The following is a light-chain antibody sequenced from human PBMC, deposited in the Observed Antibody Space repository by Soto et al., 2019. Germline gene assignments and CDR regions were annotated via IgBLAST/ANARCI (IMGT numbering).Light chain of an antibody. CDR2: DAS. CDR1: QSVSNY. Sequence: EIVLTQSPATLSSSPGERATLSCRASQSVSNYLAWYQQKPGQAPRLLIYDASNRATGIPDRFSGSGSLKDFTLTISSLEPEDFAVYYCQQRSNWPPGYTFGQGTKLEIK. V-gene: IGKV3-11*01. CDR3: QQRSNWPPGYT. J-gene: IGKJ2*01.